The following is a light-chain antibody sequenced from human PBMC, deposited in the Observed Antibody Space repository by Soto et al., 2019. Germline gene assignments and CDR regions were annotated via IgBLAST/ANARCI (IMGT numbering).Light chain of an antibody. CDR2: DAS. Sequence: EIVLTQSPGTLSLSPGERATLSCWASQSVSNRYLAWYQQKPGQAPRLLIYDASNRATGIPARFSGSGSGTDFTLTISSLEPEDFAVYYCQQRSNWPPLTFGGGTKVEIK. J-gene: IGKJ4*01. CDR1: QSVSNRY. V-gene: IGKV3-11*01. CDR3: QQRSNWPPLT.